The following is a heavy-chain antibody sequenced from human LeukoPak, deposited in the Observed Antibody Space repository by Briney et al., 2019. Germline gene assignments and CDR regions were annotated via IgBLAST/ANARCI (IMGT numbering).Heavy chain of an antibody. Sequence: PSETLSLTCTVSGGSISSSSYYWGWIRQPPGKGLEWIGSIYYSGSTYYNPSLKSRVTISVDTSKNQFSLKLSSVTAADTAVYYRARREGYYYGSGNAFDVWGQGTMVTVSS. CDR3: ARREGYYYGSGNAFDV. D-gene: IGHD3-10*01. CDR1: GGSISSSSYY. J-gene: IGHJ3*01. CDR2: IYYSGST. V-gene: IGHV4-39*01.